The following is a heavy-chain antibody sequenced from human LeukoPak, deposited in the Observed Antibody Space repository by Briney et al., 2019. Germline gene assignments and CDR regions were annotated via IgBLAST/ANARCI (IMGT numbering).Heavy chain of an antibody. CDR2: ISGSGGST. J-gene: IGHJ4*02. CDR3: AKSLPNYYDSSGYSGFDY. Sequence: GGSLRLSCAASGFTFSSYAMIWVRQAPGKGLEWVSAISGSGGSTYYADSVKGRFTISRDNSKNTLYLQMNSLRAEDTAVYYCAKSLPNYYDSSGYSGFDYWGQGTLVTVSS. CDR1: GFTFSSYA. D-gene: IGHD3-22*01. V-gene: IGHV3-23*01.